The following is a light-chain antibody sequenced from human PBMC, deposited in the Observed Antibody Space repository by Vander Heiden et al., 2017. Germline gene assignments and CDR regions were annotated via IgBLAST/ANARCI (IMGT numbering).Light chain of an antibody. CDR2: QDN. CDR1: KLGEKY. V-gene: IGLV3-1*01. Sequence: SYELTQPPSVTVSPGQTASITCSGDKLGEKYASWYQQRPGQSPVLVVYQDNKRPSGIPDRFSGSNSGNTATLTISGTQAMDEADYYCQAWDTSTLYVFGTGTKVTVL. J-gene: IGLJ1*01. CDR3: QAWDTSTLYV.